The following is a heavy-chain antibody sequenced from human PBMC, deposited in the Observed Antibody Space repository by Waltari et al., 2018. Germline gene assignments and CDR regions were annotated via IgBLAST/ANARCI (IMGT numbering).Heavy chain of an antibody. J-gene: IGHJ4*02. CDR2: IYYSGST. CDR1: GGSIRSYY. Sequence: QVQLQESGPGLVKPSETLSLTCTVSGGSIRSYYWRWIRPPPGKGLEWIGYIYYSGSTNYNPSLKSRVTISVDTSKNQFSLKLSSVTAADTAVYYCARAPNYYDSSGYYYKGFDYWGQGTLVTVSS. V-gene: IGHV4-59*01. CDR3: ARAPNYYDSSGYYYKGFDY. D-gene: IGHD3-22*01.